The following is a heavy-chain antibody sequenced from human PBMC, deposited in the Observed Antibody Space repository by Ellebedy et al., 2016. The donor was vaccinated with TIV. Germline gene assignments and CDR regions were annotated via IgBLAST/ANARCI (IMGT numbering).Heavy chain of an antibody. Sequence: GGSLRLXXAASGFIFRNYYMSWIRQAPGKGLEWISYVSSSGDNVFYADSVKGRFTISRDNAKSALYLQMNSLKVEDTAIYYCGRDGNWKDDFWGQGTLVTVSS. V-gene: IGHV3-11*04. CDR2: VSSSGDNV. D-gene: IGHD1-1*01. CDR1: GFIFRNYY. J-gene: IGHJ4*02. CDR3: GRDGNWKDDF.